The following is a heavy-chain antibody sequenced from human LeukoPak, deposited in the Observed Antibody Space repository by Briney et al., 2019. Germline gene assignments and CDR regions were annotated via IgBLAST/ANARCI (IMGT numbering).Heavy chain of an antibody. CDR1: GGSISSYY. CDR2: IYYSGST. J-gene: IGHJ4*02. CDR3: ARGDSDGDSGYFDY. Sequence: SETLSLTCTVSGGSISSYYWSWIRQPPGKGLEWIGYIYYSGSTNYNPSLKSRVTISVDTSKNQFSLKLSSVTAADTAVYYCARGDSDGDSGYFDYWGQGTMVTVCS. D-gene: IGHD4-17*01. V-gene: IGHV4-59*01.